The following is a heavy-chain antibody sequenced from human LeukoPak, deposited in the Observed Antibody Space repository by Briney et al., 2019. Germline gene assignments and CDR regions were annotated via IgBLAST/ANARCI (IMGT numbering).Heavy chain of an antibody. Sequence: GGSLRLSCAASGFPLSRYSMTWVRQAPGKGLEWVANIKPDGTTKFYVDSVKGRFTISRDNALNSLYLQMNSLRAEDTAIYYCARSIPYGTTWYGRSDYWGQGTLVTVSS. CDR3: ARSIPYGTTWYGRSDY. CDR1: GFPLSRYS. V-gene: IGHV3-7*03. J-gene: IGHJ4*02. CDR2: IKPDGTTK. D-gene: IGHD6-13*01.